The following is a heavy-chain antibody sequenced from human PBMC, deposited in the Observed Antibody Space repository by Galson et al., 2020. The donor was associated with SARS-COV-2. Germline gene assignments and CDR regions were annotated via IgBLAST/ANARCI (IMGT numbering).Heavy chain of an antibody. CDR2: FDPEDGET. CDR1: GYRLTELS. Sequence: GESLKISCKVSGYRLTELSIHWVRQAPGKGLEWLGSFDPEDGETISAQKFQGRVTMTEDTSKDTAYMELSSLRSDDTAVYYCATGIAVPGPAAWFDPWGQGTLVTVSS. V-gene: IGHV1-24*01. D-gene: IGHD6-19*01. J-gene: IGHJ5*02. CDR3: ATGIAVPGPAAWFDP.